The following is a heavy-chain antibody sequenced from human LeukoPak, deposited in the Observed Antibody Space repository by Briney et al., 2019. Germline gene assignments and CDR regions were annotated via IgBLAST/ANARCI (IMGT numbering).Heavy chain of an antibody. J-gene: IGHJ6*03. Sequence: PGGSLRLSCAASGFTFSSYTFSTYAMSWVRQAPGKGLEWVSAVSGSGVSTYYADSVKGRFTISRDNSKNTLYLQMNGLSAEDTAVYYCAKGVEDSGIYYYYYMDVWGKGTTVTVSS. D-gene: IGHD2-15*01. CDR3: AKGVEDSGIYYYYYMDV. CDR1: GFTFSSYTFSTYA. V-gene: IGHV3-23*01. CDR2: VSGSGVST.